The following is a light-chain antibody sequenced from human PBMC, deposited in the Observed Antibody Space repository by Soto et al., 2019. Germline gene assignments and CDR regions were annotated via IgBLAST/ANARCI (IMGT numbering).Light chain of an antibody. CDR2: AAS. Sequence: DIQMTQSPSSLSASVGDRVTITCRASQSISSYLNWYQQKPGKAPKLLIYAASSLQSGVPSRISGRGYGTDLTLTISSLQPEDFATYYCQQSYSTPYTFGQGTKLEIK. CDR1: QSISSY. V-gene: IGKV1-39*01. CDR3: QQSYSTPYT. J-gene: IGKJ2*01.